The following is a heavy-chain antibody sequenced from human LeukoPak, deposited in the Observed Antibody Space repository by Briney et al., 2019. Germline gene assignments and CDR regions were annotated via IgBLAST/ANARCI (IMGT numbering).Heavy chain of an antibody. CDR1: GFTFSSYS. V-gene: IGHV3-21*01. CDR3: ARDAGLLSFWSGYYTGPFDY. Sequence: GGSLRLSCAASGFTFSSYSMNWVRQAPGKGLEWVSSISSSSSYIYYADSVKGRFTISRDNAKNSLYLQMNSLRAEDTAVYYCARDAGLLSFWSGYYTGPFDYWGQGTLVTVSS. CDR2: ISSSSSYI. D-gene: IGHD3-3*01. J-gene: IGHJ4*02.